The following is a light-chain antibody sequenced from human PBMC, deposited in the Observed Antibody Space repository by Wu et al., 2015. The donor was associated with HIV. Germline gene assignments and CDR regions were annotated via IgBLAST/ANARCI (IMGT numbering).Light chain of an antibody. V-gene: IGKV1-5*03. CDR1: QSISHW. CDR3: QQYNSYPYI. CDR2: KAS. J-gene: IGKJ2*01. Sequence: DIQMTQSPSTLSASVGDRVTITCRASQSISHWLAWYQQKPGRAPKLLIYKASSLERGVPSRFSGSGFGTEFTLTISSLQPDDFATYYCQQYNSYPYIFGLGDQAGDQT.